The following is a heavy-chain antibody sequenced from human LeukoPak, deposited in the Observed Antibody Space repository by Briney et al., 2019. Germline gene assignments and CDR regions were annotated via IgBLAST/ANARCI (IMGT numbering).Heavy chain of an antibody. V-gene: IGHV4-59*01. CDR2: IHHNGRT. Sequence: SETLSLTCTVSGGSMSSYYWSWFRRPPGQGLEWIAYIHHNGRTNYNPSLRSRVTISLDTSENQFSLKVTSLTAADTAVYYCASGYSSGWYEGWFDPWGQGTRVIVSS. J-gene: IGHJ5*02. CDR3: ASGYSSGWYEGWFDP. CDR1: GGSMSSYY. D-gene: IGHD6-19*01.